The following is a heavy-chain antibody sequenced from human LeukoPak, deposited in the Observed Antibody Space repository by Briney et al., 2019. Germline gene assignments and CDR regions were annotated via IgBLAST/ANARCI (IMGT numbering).Heavy chain of an antibody. D-gene: IGHD3-10*01. J-gene: IGHJ5*02. Sequence: PSETLSLTCTVSGGSISSSSYYWGWIRQPPGKGLEWIGYIYYSGSTNYNPSLKSRVTMSVDTSKNRISLRLTSVTAADTAIYYCARDRLTDYYGSETYYPNWFDPWGQGTLVTVSS. CDR3: ARDRLTDYYGSETYYPNWFDP. CDR1: GGSISSSSYY. V-gene: IGHV4-61*05. CDR2: IYYSGST.